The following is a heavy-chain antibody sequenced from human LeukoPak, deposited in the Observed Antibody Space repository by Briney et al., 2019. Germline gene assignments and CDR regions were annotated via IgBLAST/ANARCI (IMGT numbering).Heavy chain of an antibody. V-gene: IGHV3-53*01. CDR1: DFTVSSNY. J-gene: IGHJ3*02. D-gene: IGHD6-19*01. CDR2: IYSNGST. CDR3: ARFYSSGSSGAFDI. Sequence: GGSLRLSCAPSDFTVSSNYMSWVRQAPGKGLEWVSIIYSNGSTYYADSMKGRFTISRDNSKNTLYLQMNSLRAEDTAVYYCARFYSSGSSGAFDIWGQGTMVTVSS.